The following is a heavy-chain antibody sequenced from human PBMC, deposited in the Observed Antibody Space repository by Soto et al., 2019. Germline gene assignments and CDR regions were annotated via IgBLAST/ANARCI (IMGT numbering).Heavy chain of an antibody. D-gene: IGHD1-26*01. V-gene: IGHV1-69*01. Sequence: QVQLVQSGAEVKKPGSSVKFSCKASGGTFSIYAISWVRHAPGQGLELMGGIIPIVGKANYAEKCQGRVTITADESTSTAYMELSSLRSEDTAVYYCARGVVGATGFDYWGQGTLVSVSS. J-gene: IGHJ4*02. CDR2: IIPIVGKA. CDR1: GGTFSIYA. CDR3: ARGVVGATGFDY.